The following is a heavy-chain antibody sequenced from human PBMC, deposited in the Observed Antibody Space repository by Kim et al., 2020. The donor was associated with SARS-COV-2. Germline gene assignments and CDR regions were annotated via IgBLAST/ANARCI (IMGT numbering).Heavy chain of an antibody. CDR1: GGSISGYY. CDR3: SCEGISSACHVLCFDY. V-gene: IGHV4-34*01. D-gene: IGHD6-19*01. J-gene: IGHJ4*01. CDR2: SNHTGST. Sequence: SETLSLTCTVYGGSISGYYWSWIRHRPLKGLAWIWVSNHTGSTNYNPSLKLRITISVYTSKNKFSLKLSSVTAAATAVYVFSCEGISSACHVLCFDYWG.